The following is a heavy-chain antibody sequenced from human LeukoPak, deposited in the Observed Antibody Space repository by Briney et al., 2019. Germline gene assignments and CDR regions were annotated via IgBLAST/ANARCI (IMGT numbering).Heavy chain of an antibody. CDR1: GYTFTSYG. V-gene: IGHV1-69*13. CDR3: ARDTRHRYCSSTICYRGWLDP. D-gene: IGHD2-2*01. Sequence: SVKVSCKASGYTFTSYGISWVRQAPGQGLEWMGGLIPIFGTANYAQKFQGRVTITADESTSTAYMELSSLRSEDTAVYYCARDTRHRYCSSTICYRGWLDPWGQGTLVTVSS. J-gene: IGHJ5*02. CDR2: LIPIFGTA.